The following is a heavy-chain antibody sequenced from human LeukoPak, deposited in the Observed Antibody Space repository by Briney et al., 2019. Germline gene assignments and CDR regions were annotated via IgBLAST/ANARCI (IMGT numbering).Heavy chain of an antibody. V-gene: IGHV3-21*01. CDR2: ISSSSSYI. Sequence: GGSLRLSCAASGFTFSSYSMNWVRQAPGKGLEWVSFISSSSSYIYYADSVKGRFTISRDNAKNSLYLQMNSLRAEDTAVYYCARDDSDTAMVLLNYWGQGTLVTVSS. J-gene: IGHJ4*02. CDR3: ARDDSDTAMVLLNY. D-gene: IGHD5-18*01. CDR1: GFTFSSYS.